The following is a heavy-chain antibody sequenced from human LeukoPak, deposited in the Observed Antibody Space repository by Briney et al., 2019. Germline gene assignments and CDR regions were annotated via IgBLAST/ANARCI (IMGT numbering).Heavy chain of an antibody. Sequence: PSETLSLTCAVYGGSFSGYYWSWIRQPPGKGLEWIGEINHSGSTNYNPSLKSRVTISVDTSKNQFSLKLSSVTTADTAVYYCARRGVVVATTTPYMDVWGKGTTVTVSS. CDR1: GGSFSGYY. CDR2: INHSGST. CDR3: ARRGVVVATTTPYMDV. D-gene: IGHD2-15*01. V-gene: IGHV4-34*01. J-gene: IGHJ6*03.